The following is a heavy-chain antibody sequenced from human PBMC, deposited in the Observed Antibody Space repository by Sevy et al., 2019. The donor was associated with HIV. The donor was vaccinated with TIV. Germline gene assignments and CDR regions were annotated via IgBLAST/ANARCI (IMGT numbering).Heavy chain of an antibody. CDR1: GFSFDDYM. J-gene: IGHJ3*01. CDR2: INWSGGGI. V-gene: IGHV3-9*03. CDR3: ATGDSRDTVGVGTFDV. D-gene: IGHD3-10*01. Sequence: GGSLRLSCAASGFSFDDYMMHWVRQAPGRGLEWVSGINWSGGGITYADSVKDRFTISRDNAKNSVYLQMNNLRAEDMALYYCATGDSRDTVGVGTFDVWGQGTMVTVSS.